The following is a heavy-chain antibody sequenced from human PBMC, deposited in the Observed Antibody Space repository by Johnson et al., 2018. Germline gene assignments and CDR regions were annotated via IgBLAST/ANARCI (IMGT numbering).Heavy chain of an antibody. Sequence: VQLVQSGGGVVQPGRSLRLSCAASGFTFSSYGMHWVRQAPGKGLEWVAVISYDGNNKYYADSVKGRFTISRDHSKNTLYLEMNSLSAEDTAGYYCAKDLGGGKGEWGFDIWGQGTMGTGSS. D-gene: IGHD4-23*01. CDR2: ISYDGNNK. CDR3: AKDLGGGKGEWGFDI. CDR1: GFTFSSYG. V-gene: IGHV3-30*18. J-gene: IGHJ3*02.